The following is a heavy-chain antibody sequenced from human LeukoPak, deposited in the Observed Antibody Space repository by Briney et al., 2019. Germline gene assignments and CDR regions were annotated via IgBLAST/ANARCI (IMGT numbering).Heavy chain of an antibody. CDR1: VFTLSSYA. D-gene: IGHD4-17*01. CDR3: AKDLSDYGDYETYFDY. CDR2: ISGIGGST. Sequence: GRSLRLSCAASVFTLSSYAMSWVRQAPGKGLECVSAISGIGGSTYYADSVKGRFTISRDNSQNTLYLQMNSLRAEETAVYYCAKDLSDYGDYETYFDYWGQGTLVTVSS. V-gene: IGHV3-23*01. J-gene: IGHJ4*02.